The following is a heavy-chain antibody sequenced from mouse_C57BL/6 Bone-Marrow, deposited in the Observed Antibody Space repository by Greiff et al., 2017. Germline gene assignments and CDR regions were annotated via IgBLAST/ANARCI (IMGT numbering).Heavy chain of an antibody. CDR3: AREGYYGSSYSWFAY. J-gene: IGHJ3*01. CDR2: IYPRSGNT. V-gene: IGHV1-81*01. D-gene: IGHD1-1*01. Sequence: QVQLQQSGAELARPGASVKLSCKASGYTFTSYGISWVKQRTGQGLEWIGEIYPRSGNTYYNEKFKGKATLTADKSSSTAYMELRSLTSEDSAVYFCAREGYYGSSYSWFAYWGQGTLVTGSA. CDR1: GYTFTSYG.